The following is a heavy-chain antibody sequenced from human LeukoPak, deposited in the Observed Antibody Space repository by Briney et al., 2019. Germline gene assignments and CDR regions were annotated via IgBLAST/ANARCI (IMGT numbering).Heavy chain of an antibody. J-gene: IGHJ3*02. CDR2: ISSSSSTI. V-gene: IGHV3-48*04. D-gene: IGHD6-19*01. CDR1: GFTFSSYS. Sequence: GGSLRLSCAASGFTFSSYSMNWVRQAPGKGLEWVSYISSSSSTIYYADSVKGRFTISRDNAKNSLYLQMNSLRAEDTAVYYCARDGAVAGTSAFDIWGQGTMVTVPS. CDR3: ARDGAVAGTSAFDI.